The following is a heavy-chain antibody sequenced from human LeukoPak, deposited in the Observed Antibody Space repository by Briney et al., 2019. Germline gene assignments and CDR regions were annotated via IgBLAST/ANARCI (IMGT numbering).Heavy chain of an antibody. CDR1: GYTFTNYG. Sequence: ASVKVSCKASGYTFTNYGVSWVRLAPGQGLEWMGWISGYNGDTNYAQKLQGRVTMTTDTSTSIAYMELRSLRSDDTAVYYCARETRRQYFESYYGMDVWGQGTTVTVSS. J-gene: IGHJ6*02. CDR2: ISGYNGDT. D-gene: IGHD3-9*01. V-gene: IGHV1-18*01. CDR3: ARETRRQYFESYYGMDV.